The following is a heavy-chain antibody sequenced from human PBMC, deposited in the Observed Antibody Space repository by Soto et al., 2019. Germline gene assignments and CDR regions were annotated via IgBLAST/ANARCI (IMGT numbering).Heavy chain of an antibody. Sequence: SETLSLTCAVYGGSFSGYYWSWIRQPPGKGLEWIGEINHSGSTNYNPSLKSRVTISVDTSKNQFSLKLSSVTAADTAVYYCATSHNWNDLTDYYYMDVWGKGTTVTVSS. CDR2: INHSGST. D-gene: IGHD1-20*01. CDR3: ATSHNWNDLTDYYYMDV. V-gene: IGHV4-34*01. J-gene: IGHJ6*03. CDR1: GGSFSGYY.